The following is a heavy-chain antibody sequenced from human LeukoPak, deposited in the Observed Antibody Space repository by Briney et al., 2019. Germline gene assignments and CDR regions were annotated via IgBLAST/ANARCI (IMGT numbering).Heavy chain of an antibody. J-gene: IGHJ3*02. D-gene: IGHD5-24*01. V-gene: IGHV3-33*01. CDR1: GFTFSSYG. CDR2: IRYDGSNK. Sequence: GGSLRLSCAASGFTFSSYGMHWVRQAPDKGLEWVAVIRYDGSNKYYADSVKGRFTISRDNSKNTLYLQMNSLRAEDTAVYYCASLKVEMATLPFSDAFDIWGQGTMVTVSS. CDR3: ASLKVEMATLPFSDAFDI.